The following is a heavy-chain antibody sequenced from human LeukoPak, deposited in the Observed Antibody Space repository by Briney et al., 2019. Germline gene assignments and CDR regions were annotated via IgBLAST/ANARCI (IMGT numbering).Heavy chain of an antibody. Sequence: GGSLRLSCAASGFTFSNFGMNWVRQAPGKGLEWVSYISSSVGTIYYADSVKGRFTISRDNAKYSLYLQMNSLRAEDTAVYCCARGEKFLLLDYWGQGTLVTVSS. CDR3: ARGEKFLLLDY. CDR1: GFTFSNFG. CDR2: ISSSVGTI. J-gene: IGHJ4*02. V-gene: IGHV3-48*04. D-gene: IGHD3-22*01.